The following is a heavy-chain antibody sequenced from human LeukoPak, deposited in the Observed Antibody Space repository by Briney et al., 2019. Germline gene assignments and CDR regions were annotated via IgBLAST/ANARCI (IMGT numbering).Heavy chain of an antibody. CDR3: ARPSNFYDSSGYPLDY. CDR1: GYTFTSYG. V-gene: IGHV1-18*01. D-gene: IGHD3-22*01. CDR2: ISAYNGNT. J-gene: IGHJ4*02. Sequence: GASVKVSCKASGYTFTSYGISWVRQAPGQGLEWMGWISAYNGNTNYAQKLQGRDTMTTDTSTSTAYMELRSLRSDDTAMYYCARPSNFYDSSGYPLDYWGQGTLVTVSS.